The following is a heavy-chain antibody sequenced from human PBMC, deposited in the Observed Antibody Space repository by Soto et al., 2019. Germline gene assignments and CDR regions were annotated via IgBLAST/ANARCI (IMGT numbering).Heavy chain of an antibody. Sequence: ASVKVSCKASGGTFSSYAISWVRQAPGQGLEWMGGIIPIFGTANYAQKFQGRVTITADESTSTAYMELSSLRSEDTAVYYCARGGDGYKVNYYYYGMDVWGQGTTVTVSS. CDR2: IIPIFGTA. V-gene: IGHV1-69*13. D-gene: IGHD5-12*01. J-gene: IGHJ6*02. CDR1: GGTFSSYA. CDR3: ARGGDGYKVNYYYYGMDV.